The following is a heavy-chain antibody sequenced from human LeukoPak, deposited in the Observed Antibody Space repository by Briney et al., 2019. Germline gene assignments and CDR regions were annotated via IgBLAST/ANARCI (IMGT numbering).Heavy chain of an antibody. CDR2: ITSSSSTI. CDR3: ARGSFSSSSNIHS. Sequence: GGSLRLSCAAYGFSFSTYSTTWVRQAPGKGLEWVSYITSSSSTIYYADSVKGRFTISRDNAKNSLYLQMNSLRAEDTAVYYCARGSFSSSSNIHSWGRGTLVTVSS. CDR1: GFSFSTYS. D-gene: IGHD6-6*01. J-gene: IGHJ1*01. V-gene: IGHV3-48*04.